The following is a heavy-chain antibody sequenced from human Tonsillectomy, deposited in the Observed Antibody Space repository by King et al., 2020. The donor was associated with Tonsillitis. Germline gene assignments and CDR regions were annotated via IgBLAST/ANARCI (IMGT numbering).Heavy chain of an antibody. J-gene: IGHJ4*02. CDR2: MNEDGSIK. CDR1: GFTFGTYW. CDR3: ARGDNHSGDY. D-gene: IGHD1-14*01. Sequence: VQLVESGGGLVQPGGSLRLSCAASGFTFGTYWMTWVRQAPGKGLEWVANMNEDGSIKYHVDSVKGRFTISRDNAKNLLYLQMNSLRAEDTALYYCARGDNHSGDYWGQGTLVTVSS. V-gene: IGHV3-7*03.